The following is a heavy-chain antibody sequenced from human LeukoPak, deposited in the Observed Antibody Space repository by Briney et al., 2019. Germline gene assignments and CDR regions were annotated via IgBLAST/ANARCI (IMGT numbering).Heavy chain of an antibody. D-gene: IGHD6-6*01. CDR2: MNPNSGNT. Sequence: ASVKVSCKASGYTFTSYDINWVRQATGQGLEWMGWMNPNSGNTGYAQKFQGRVTMTRDTSISTAYMELSSLRSEDTAVYYCARRSIAARAGADYWGQGTLVTVSS. V-gene: IGHV1-8*01. J-gene: IGHJ4*02. CDR3: ARRSIAARAGADY. CDR1: GYTFTSYD.